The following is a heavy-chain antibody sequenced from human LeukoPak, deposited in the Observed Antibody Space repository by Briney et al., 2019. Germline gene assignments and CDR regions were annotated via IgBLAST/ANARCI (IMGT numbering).Heavy chain of an antibody. J-gene: IGHJ3*02. Sequence: GGTLRLSCAASGFTFSSYGMSWVRQAPGKGLEWVSAISGSGGSTYYADSVKGRFTISRDNSKNTLYLQMNSLRAEDTAVYYCAKGTRKIQPTSHGALDIWGQGTMVTVSS. D-gene: IGHD5-18*01. CDR2: ISGSGGST. CDR1: GFTFSSYG. CDR3: AKGTRKIQPTSHGALDI. V-gene: IGHV3-23*01.